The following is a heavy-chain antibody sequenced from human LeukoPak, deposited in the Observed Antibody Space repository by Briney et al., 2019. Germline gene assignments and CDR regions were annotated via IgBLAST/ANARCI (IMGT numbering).Heavy chain of an antibody. Sequence: GRSLRLSCAASGFTFDDYAMHWVRQAPGKGLEWVSGISWNSGSIGYADSAKGRFTISRDNAKNSLYLQMNSLRAEDTAVYYCARRTSGSYYIAFDIWGQGTMVTVSS. CDR2: ISWNSGSI. CDR3: ARRTSGSYYIAFDI. D-gene: IGHD1-26*01. V-gene: IGHV3-9*01. J-gene: IGHJ3*02. CDR1: GFTFDDYA.